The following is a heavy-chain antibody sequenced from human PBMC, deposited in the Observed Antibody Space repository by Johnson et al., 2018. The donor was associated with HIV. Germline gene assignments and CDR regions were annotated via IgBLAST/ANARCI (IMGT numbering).Heavy chain of an antibody. CDR3: ASEVEYSILGGV. CDR2: MNWSGGTT. CDR1: GFTFDDYG. V-gene: IGHV3-20*04. Sequence: VQLVESGGGLVQPGGSLRLSCAASGFTFDDYGMSWVRQAPGKGLEWVSGMNWSGGTTGYADSVKGRFTISRDNAKKSLSLQMNNLRVEDTAVYYCASEVEYSILGGVWGQGTMVTVSS. J-gene: IGHJ3*01. D-gene: IGHD6-6*01.